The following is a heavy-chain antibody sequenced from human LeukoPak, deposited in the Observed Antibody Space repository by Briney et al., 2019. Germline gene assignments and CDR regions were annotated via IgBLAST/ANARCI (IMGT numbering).Heavy chain of an antibody. CDR3: ARTYYYGSGSYYTVAY. V-gene: IGHV3-13*04. CDR2: IGTAGDT. Sequence: GGSLRLSCAASGFTFSSYDMHWVRQATGKGLEWVSAIGTAGDTYYPGSVKGRFTISRENAKNSLYLQMNSLRAEDTAVYYCARTYYYGSGSYYTVAYWGQGTLVTVSS. CDR1: GFTFSSYD. D-gene: IGHD3-10*01. J-gene: IGHJ4*02.